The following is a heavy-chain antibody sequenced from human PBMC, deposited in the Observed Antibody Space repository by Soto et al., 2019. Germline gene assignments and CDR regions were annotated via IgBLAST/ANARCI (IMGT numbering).Heavy chain of an antibody. CDR2: IYHSGST. J-gene: IGHJ6*02. Sequence: QVQLQESGPGLVKPSGTLSLTCAVSGGSISSSNWWSWVRQPPGKGLEWIGEIYHSGSTNYNPSPKRRVTISADKSKTHSSLKLSSVSAADTAVYYCASRYSISTSCYVGYYGMDVWGQGTTVTVSS. D-gene: IGHD2-2*01. V-gene: IGHV4-4*02. CDR1: GGSISSSNW. CDR3: ASRYSISTSCYVGYYGMDV.